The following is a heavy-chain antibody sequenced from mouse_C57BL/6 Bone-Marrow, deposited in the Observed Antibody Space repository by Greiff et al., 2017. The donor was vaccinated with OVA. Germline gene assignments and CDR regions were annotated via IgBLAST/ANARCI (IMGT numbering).Heavy chain of an antibody. J-gene: IGHJ3*01. Sequence: QVQLKESGAELVRPGTSVKMSCKASGYTFTNYWIGWAKQRPGHGLEWIGDIYPGGGYTNYNEKFKGKATLTADKSSSTAYMQFSSLTSEDSAIEYCARDGYYAWFAYWGQGTLVTVSA. CDR1: GYTFTNYW. CDR2: IYPGGGYT. D-gene: IGHD2-3*01. V-gene: IGHV1-63*01. CDR3: ARDGYYAWFAY.